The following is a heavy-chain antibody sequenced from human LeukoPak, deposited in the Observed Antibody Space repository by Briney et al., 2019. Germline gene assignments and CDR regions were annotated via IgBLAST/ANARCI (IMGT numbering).Heavy chain of an antibody. CDR1: GGTVGSAGYY. V-gene: IGHV4-61*08. CDR2: VYYIRNT. D-gene: IGHD1-26*01. Sequence: SGTLSLTCTASGGTVGSAGYYWIWIRQPPGGGLDWIGYVYYIRNTNYNPSLNRRATMSLAPSKNQFSLKLNSVTAADTAVYYCARTQSQNGSYLYYFGYWGQGTLVTVSS. J-gene: IGHJ4*02. CDR3: ARTQSQNGSYLYYFGY.